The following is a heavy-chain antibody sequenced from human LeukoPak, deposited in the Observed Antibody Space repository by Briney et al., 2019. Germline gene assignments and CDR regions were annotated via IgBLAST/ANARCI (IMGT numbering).Heavy chain of an antibody. CDR2: IYYSGST. J-gene: IGHJ5*02. D-gene: IGHD3-9*01. Sequence: SETLSLTCTVSGGSVSSGSCYWSWIRQPPGKGLEWIGYIYYSGSTNYNPSLKSRVTISVDTSKNQFSLKLSSVTAADTAVYYSARAGLDILTGYPNGFDPRGQGTLVTVSS. CDR1: GGSVSSGSCY. V-gene: IGHV4-61*01. CDR3: ARAGLDILTGYPNGFDP.